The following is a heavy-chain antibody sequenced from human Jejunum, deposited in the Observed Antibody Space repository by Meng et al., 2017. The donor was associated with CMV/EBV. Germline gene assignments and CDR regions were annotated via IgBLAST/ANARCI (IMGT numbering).Heavy chain of an antibody. V-gene: IGHV4-31*02. CDR2: IYYSGSS. J-gene: IGHJ4*02. CDR1: GGSVSRGGYY. CDR3: ARGIRRGTPYFDF. Sequence: VSGGSVSRGGYYWTWIRQHPTEGLEWIGYIYYSGSSYYNPSLKSRVTMSVDTSKNQFSLNVSSVTDADTAVYFCARGIRRGTPYFDFWGQGALVTVSS. D-gene: IGHD1-26*01.